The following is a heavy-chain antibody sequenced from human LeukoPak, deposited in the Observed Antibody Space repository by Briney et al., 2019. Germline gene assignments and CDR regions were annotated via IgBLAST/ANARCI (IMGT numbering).Heavy chain of an antibody. V-gene: IGHV1-46*01. CDR3: ARGLPDYYDSSGYYPDY. D-gene: IGHD3-22*01. CDR2: INPSGGST. Sequence: GASVKVSCKASGYTFTSYYMHWVRQAPGQGLEWMGIINPSGGSTSYAQKFQGRVTMTRDTSTSTVYMELSSLRSEDTAVYYCARGLPDYYDSSGYYPDYWSQGTLVTVSS. J-gene: IGHJ4*02. CDR1: GYTFTSYY.